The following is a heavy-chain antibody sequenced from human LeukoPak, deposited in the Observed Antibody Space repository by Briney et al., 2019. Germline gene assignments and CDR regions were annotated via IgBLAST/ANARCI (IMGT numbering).Heavy chain of an antibody. CDR3: ARDPSPIVGASVNWFDP. D-gene: IGHD1-26*01. Sequence: GGSLRLSCAASGFNFRDYYMTWIRQSPGKGLEWISYISNTGDATHYADSVKGRFTITRDNANNSVYLQMSFLRVEDTAVYCCARDPSPIVGASVNWFDPWGQGTLVTVSS. V-gene: IGHV3-11*01. J-gene: IGHJ5*02. CDR1: GFNFRDYY. CDR2: ISNTGDAT.